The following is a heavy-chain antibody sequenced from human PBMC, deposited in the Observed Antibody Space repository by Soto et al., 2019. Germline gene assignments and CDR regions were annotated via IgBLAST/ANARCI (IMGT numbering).Heavy chain of an antibody. J-gene: IGHJ5*02. D-gene: IGHD2-21*02. CDR3: ARVGPYCGGDCYYPPP. CDR2: IYHSGTT. Sequence: SETLSLTCTVSGYSIRNGYYWGWIRHPPGKGLEWIGTIYHSGTTYYNPSLKSRDTIAVDASENHFSLKLSSVTAADTAVYYCARVGPYCGGDCYYPPPWCQGTLVTVSS. CDR1: GYSIRNGYY. V-gene: IGHV4-38-2*02.